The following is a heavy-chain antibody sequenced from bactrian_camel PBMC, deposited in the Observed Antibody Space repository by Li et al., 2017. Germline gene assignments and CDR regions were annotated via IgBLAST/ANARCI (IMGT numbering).Heavy chain of an antibody. D-gene: IGHD6*01. J-gene: IGHJ6*01. CDR3: TASCVGTCPRRRTCSDFGY. V-gene: IGHV3S40*01. Sequence: DVQLVESGGGSVEVGGSLRLSCAASAYTPYMAWFRQVPGKEREEVAALYTTGGHTYYADSVQGRFTISQDNAKKTVYLEINSTKPSDTAVYYCTASCVGTCPRRRTCSDFGYWGQGTQVTVS. CDR2: LYTTGGHT. CDR1: AYTPY.